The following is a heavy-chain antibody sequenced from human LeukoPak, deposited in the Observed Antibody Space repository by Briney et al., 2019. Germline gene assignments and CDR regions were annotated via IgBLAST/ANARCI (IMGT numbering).Heavy chain of an antibody. Sequence: GGSLRLSCAASGFTFSSFWMSWVRQAPGKGLEWVANIKQDGSEKHYVDSVKGRFTISRDNAKNSLYLQMNSLRAEDTAVYYCARRPLSSSLVYYLDYWGQGTLVTVSS. J-gene: IGHJ4*02. CDR2: IKQDGSEK. CDR3: ARRPLSSSLVYYLDY. D-gene: IGHD6-13*01. CDR1: GFTFSSFW. V-gene: IGHV3-7*01.